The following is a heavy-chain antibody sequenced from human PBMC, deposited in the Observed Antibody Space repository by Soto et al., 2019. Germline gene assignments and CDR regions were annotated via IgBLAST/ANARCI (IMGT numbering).Heavy chain of an antibody. D-gene: IGHD3-10*01. Sequence: PGGSLRLSCVASGLPVAVSYMALVRQAPGKGLEWASVIYNDGTTYYSQSVEGRFTISRDTSKNTLYLQMDRLRDEDTAVYYCVRPLPSGQPHARDVWGQGIAVTV. CDR3: VRPLPSGQPHARDV. V-gene: IGHV3-53*01. CDR1: GLPVAVSY. CDR2: IYNDGTT. J-gene: IGHJ6*02.